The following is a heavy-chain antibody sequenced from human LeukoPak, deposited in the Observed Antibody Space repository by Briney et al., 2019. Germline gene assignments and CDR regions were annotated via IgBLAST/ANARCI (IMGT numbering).Heavy chain of an antibody. CDR3: ARDETYSSDWQSNHNYYYMDV. Sequence: SETLSLTCAVYGGSFSGYYWSWIRQPPGKGLEWIGEINHSGSTNYNPSLKTRVIISVDTSKNQFSLKLTSVTAADTAVYYCARDETYSSDWQSNHNYYYMDVWGKGTTVTVSS. J-gene: IGHJ6*03. V-gene: IGHV4-34*01. CDR1: GGSFSGYY. CDR2: INHSGST. D-gene: IGHD6-19*01.